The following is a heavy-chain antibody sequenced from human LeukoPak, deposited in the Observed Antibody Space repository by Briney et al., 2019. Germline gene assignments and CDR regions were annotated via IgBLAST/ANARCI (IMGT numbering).Heavy chain of an antibody. CDR3: GKDPSRAMAMAFDI. CDR2: ISGDGVDT. CDR1: GITFDDYA. V-gene: IGHV3-43*02. D-gene: IGHD6-19*01. Sequence: GGSLRLSCAASGITFDDYAMHWVRQAPGKGLEWVSLISGDGVDTHYADSVKGRFTICRDNNKSSLYLQMNSLITEDTALYYCGKDPSRAMAMAFDIWGQGTMVTVSS. J-gene: IGHJ3*02.